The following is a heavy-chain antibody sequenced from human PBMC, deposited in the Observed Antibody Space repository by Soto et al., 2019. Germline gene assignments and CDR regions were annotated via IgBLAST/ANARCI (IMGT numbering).Heavy chain of an antibody. CDR3: AREDIVVVPAADVYYYYMDV. D-gene: IGHD2-2*01. CDR1: GYTFTSYA. J-gene: IGHJ6*03. Sequence: ASVKVSCKASGYTFTSYAMHWVRPAPGQRLEWMGWINAGNGNTKYSQKFQGRVTITRDTSASTAYMELSSLRSEDTAVYYCAREDIVVVPAADVYYYYMDVWGKGTTVTVSS. V-gene: IGHV1-3*01. CDR2: INAGNGNT.